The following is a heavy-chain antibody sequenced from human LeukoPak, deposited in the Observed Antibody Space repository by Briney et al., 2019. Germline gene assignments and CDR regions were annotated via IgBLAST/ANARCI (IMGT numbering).Heavy chain of an antibody. J-gene: IGHJ5*02. Sequence: PGGSLRFSCAASGFTFSSYWMSGVRQAPGKGLEWVANIKQDGSEKYYVDSVKGRLTISRDNAKNSLYLQMNSLRAEDTAVYYCARDQYATVTPNWFDPWGQGTLVTVSS. D-gene: IGHD4-17*01. CDR2: IKQDGSEK. CDR1: GFTFSSYW. CDR3: ARDQYATVTPNWFDP. V-gene: IGHV3-7*03.